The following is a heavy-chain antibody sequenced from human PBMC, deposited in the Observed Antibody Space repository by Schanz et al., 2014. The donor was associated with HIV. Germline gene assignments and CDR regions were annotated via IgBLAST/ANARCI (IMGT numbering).Heavy chain of an antibody. CDR1: GFTFEDFG. Sequence: EVQLVESGGALVQPGGSLRLSCAASGFTFEDFGMSWVRQAPGKGLEWVCGTNWDTGITGYADSVKGRFTISRDNSKNTLYLQMNSLRAEDTAVYYCAKDRITGTTGVPYYYYGMDVWGQGTTVTVSS. J-gene: IGHJ6*02. V-gene: IGHV3-20*04. CDR2: TNWDTGIT. D-gene: IGHD1-7*01. CDR3: AKDRITGTTGVPYYYYGMDV.